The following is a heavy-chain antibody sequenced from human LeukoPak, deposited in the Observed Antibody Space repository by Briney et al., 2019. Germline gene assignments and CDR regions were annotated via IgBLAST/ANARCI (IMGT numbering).Heavy chain of an antibody. D-gene: IGHD6-13*01. V-gene: IGHV3-74*01. J-gene: IGHJ5*02. CDR2: INSAGSTT. CDR1: GFTFSSYW. Sequence: PGGSLRLSCAASGFTFSSYWMHWVRQAPGKGLVWVSRINSAGSTTAYADSVKGRFTISRDNAKNTLYLQMNSLRAEDTAVYYCVRVSGQAAAGVYWFDPWGQGTLVTVSS. CDR3: VRVSGQAAAGVYWFDP.